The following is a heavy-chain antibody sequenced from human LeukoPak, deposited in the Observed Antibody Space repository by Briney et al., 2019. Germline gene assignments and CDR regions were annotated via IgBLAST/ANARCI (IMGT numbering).Heavy chain of an antibody. V-gene: IGHV5-51*01. CDR3: ARLVDTAMVTPDY. CDR1: GYSFTSYW. J-gene: IGHJ4*02. Sequence: NLGESLKISCKGSGYSFTSYWIGWVRQMPGKGLEWMGIIYPGDSDTRYSPSFQGQVTISADKSISTACLQWSSLKASDTAMYYCARLVDTAMVTPDYWGQGTLVTVSS. D-gene: IGHD5-18*01. CDR2: IYPGDSDT.